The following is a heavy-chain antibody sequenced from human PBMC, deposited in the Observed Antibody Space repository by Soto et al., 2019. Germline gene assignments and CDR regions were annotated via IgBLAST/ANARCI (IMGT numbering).Heavy chain of an antibody. J-gene: IGHJ4*02. Sequence: ETLSLTCAVSGYSISSSNWWGWIRQPPGKGLEWIGYIYYSGTTYYNPSLKSRVTMSVDTSKNQFSLKLSSVTAADTAVYYCARVQAYDSSGPPLGYYFDYWGQGTLVTVSS. CDR3: ARVQAYDSSGPPLGYYFDY. V-gene: IGHV4-28*03. CDR1: GYSISSSNW. CDR2: IYYSGTT. D-gene: IGHD3-22*01.